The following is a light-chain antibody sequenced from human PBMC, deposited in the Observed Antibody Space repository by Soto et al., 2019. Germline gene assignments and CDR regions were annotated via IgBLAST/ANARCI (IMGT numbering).Light chain of an antibody. CDR1: SSDVGGYSY. Sequence: QSALTQPASVSGSPGQSITISCTGTSSDVGGYSYVSWYQQHPGKAPKLMIYDVSNRPSGVSNRFSGSKSGSTASLTISGLQAEDEPDYYCSSYTSSSTRVFGNGTKVXXL. CDR2: DVS. CDR3: SSYTSSSTRV. J-gene: IGLJ1*01. V-gene: IGLV2-14*01.